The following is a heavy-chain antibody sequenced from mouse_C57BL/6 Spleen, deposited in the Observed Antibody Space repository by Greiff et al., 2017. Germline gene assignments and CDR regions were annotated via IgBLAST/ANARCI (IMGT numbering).Heavy chain of an antibody. CDR3: ARRYSNYLDY. J-gene: IGHJ2*01. V-gene: IGHV1-61*01. CDR2: IYPSDGET. D-gene: IGHD2-5*01. CDR1: GYTFTSYW. Sequence: QVQLKQPGAELVRPGSSVKLSCKASGYTFTSYWMDWVKQRPGQGLEWIGNIYPSDGETHYNQKFKDKATLTVDKSSSTAYMQLSSLTSEDSAVYYCARRYSNYLDYWGQGTTLTVSS.